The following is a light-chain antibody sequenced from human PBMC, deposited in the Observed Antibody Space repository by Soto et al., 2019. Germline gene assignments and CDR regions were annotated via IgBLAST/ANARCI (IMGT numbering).Light chain of an antibody. CDR2: GAS. V-gene: IGKV3-20*01. CDR3: QHYGSSLIT. Sequence: EIVMTQGPDTLSVSPGERATLACRASQSVGSDLAWYQQKPGQAPRLLIYGASTRATGIPDRVSGSGSGTDFTLTISRLEPEDFAVYFCQHYGSSLITFGQGTRLENK. CDR1: QSVGSD. J-gene: IGKJ5*01.